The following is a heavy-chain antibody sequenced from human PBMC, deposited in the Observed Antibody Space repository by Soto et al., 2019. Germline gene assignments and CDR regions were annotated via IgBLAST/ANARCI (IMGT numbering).Heavy chain of an antibody. CDR2: IYYTGTT. V-gene: IGHV4-30-2*01. J-gene: IGHJ5*01. CDR3: ATVPHAYGTNWIDS. Sequence: SWTLALTCAVSVGSISSGAYSWNWIRQPPGKGLECLGYIYYTGTTHYNPSVKSRVNISLDRSKDHFSLNLSSVTAAETAIYYCATVPHAYGTNWIDSWGQGTLVTVSS. D-gene: IGHD1-7*01. CDR1: VGSISSGAYS.